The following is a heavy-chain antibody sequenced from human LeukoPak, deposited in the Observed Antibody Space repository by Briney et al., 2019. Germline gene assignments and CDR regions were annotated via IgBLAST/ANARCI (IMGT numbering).Heavy chain of an antibody. D-gene: IGHD5-18*01. CDR3: ATIRDTALRYWYFDL. CDR1: GGSVSSGSYY. V-gene: IGHV4-61*01. J-gene: IGHJ2*01. Sequence: SETLSLTCTVSGGSVSSGSYYWSWIRQPPGKGLEWIGYIYYSGSTSYNPSLKSRVSISVDTSKNQFSLKLSSVTAADTAVYYCATIRDTALRYWYFDLWGRGTLVTVSS. CDR2: IYYSGST.